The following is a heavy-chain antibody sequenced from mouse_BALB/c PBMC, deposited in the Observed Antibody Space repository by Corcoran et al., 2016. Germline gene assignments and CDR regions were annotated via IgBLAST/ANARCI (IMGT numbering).Heavy chain of an antibody. D-gene: IGHD2-14*01. CDR3: VRHVYSRDGGFAY. V-gene: IGHV1-62-2*01. CDR1: GYTFTEHN. CDR2: FYPRSKTT. Sequence: VQLQQSGAELVKPGASVKLSCKASGYTFTEHNLHWVKQGSGQGLEWIGWFYPRSKTTKYNEKFKDKATLTADKSSSTVYMELSRLTSEDSAVYFCVRHVYSRDGGFAYWGQGTLVTVSA. J-gene: IGHJ3*01.